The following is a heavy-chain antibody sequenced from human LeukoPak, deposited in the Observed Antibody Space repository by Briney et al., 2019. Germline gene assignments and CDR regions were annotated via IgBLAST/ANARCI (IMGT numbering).Heavy chain of an antibody. V-gene: IGHV1-69*04. CDR3: ARGRDYYDFWSGYYPYYYYYYMDV. CDR1: GGTFSSYA. D-gene: IGHD3-3*01. J-gene: IGHJ6*03. CDR2: IIPILGIA. Sequence: GSSVKVSCKASGGTFSSYAISWVRQAPGQGLEWMGRIIPILGIANYAQKFQGRVTITADKSTSTAYMELSSLRSEDTAVYYCARGRDYYDFWSGYYPYYYYYYMDVWGKGTTVTVSS.